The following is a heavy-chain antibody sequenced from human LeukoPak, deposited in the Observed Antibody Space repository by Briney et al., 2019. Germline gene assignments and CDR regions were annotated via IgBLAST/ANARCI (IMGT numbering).Heavy chain of an antibody. D-gene: IGHD6-13*01. CDR1: GYTFTSYY. Sequence: ASVKVSCKASGYTFTSYYMHWVRQAPGQGLEWMGIINPSGGSTSYAQKFQGRVTMARDMSTSTVYMELSSLRSEDTAVYYCARIHKQSHPQGAFDIWGQGTMVTVSS. J-gene: IGHJ3*02. V-gene: IGHV1-46*01. CDR3: ARIHKQSHPQGAFDI. CDR2: INPSGGST.